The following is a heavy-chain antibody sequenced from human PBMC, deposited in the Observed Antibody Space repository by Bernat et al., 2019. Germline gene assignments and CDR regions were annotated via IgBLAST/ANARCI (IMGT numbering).Heavy chain of an antibody. D-gene: IGHD1-26*01. V-gene: IGHV3-15*07. J-gene: IGHJ4*02. Sequence: EVQLVESVGGLVKPGGSLRLSCAASGFSFSNAWMNWVRQAPGKGLEWVGRIKSKSDGGATEYAAPVKGRFTVSRDDSKNTLYLQMNSLKVEDTAVYFCTRSFVGATNFDYWGQGTLVTVSS. CDR2: IKSKSDGGAT. CDR3: TRSFVGATNFDY. CDR1: GFSFSNAW.